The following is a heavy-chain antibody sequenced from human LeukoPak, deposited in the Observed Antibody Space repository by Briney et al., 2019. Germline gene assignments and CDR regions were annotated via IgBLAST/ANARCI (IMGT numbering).Heavy chain of an antibody. CDR1: GYTFTSYY. Sequence: ASVKVSCKASGYTFTSYYMHWVRQAPGQGLEWMGIINPSGGSTSYAQKFQGRVTMTRDTSISTAYMELSRLRSDDTAVYYCARGGLATTPFDYWGQGTLVTVSS. V-gene: IGHV1-46*01. J-gene: IGHJ4*02. D-gene: IGHD1-14*01. CDR3: ARGGLATTPFDY. CDR2: INPSGGST.